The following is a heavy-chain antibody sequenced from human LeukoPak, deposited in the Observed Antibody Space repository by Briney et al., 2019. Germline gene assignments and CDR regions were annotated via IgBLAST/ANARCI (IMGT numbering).Heavy chain of an antibody. CDR3: AKTFQWYYMDV. J-gene: IGHJ6*03. Sequence: GGSLRLSCAASGFTFSSYGMHWVRQAPGKGLEGVAFIRYGGSNKYYADSVKGRFTISRDSSKNTLYLQMNSLRAEDTAVYYCAKTFQWYYMDVWGKGTTVTISS. CDR2: IRYGGSNK. V-gene: IGHV3-30*02. D-gene: IGHD2-8*01. CDR1: GFTFSSYG.